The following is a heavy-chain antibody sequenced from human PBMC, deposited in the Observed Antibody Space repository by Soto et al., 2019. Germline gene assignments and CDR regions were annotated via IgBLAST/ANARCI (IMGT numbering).Heavy chain of an antibody. CDR1: GFTFSSYA. CDR2: ISGSGGST. Sequence: EVQLLESGGGLVQPGGSLRLSCAASGFTFSSYAMNWVRQAAGKGLEWVSVISGSGGSTYYADSVKGRFTISRANSKNTLYLPMNSLRAEDTAVYYCAKRSSSWYFDYWGQGTLVTVSS. CDR3: AKRSSSWYFDY. J-gene: IGHJ4*02. V-gene: IGHV3-23*01. D-gene: IGHD6-13*01.